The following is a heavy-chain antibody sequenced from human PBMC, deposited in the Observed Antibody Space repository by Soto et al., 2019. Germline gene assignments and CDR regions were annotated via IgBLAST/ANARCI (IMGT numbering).Heavy chain of an antibody. CDR1: GDSITGDNW. Sequence: QVQLQESGPGLVQPSGTLSLTCAVSGDSITGDNWWSWVRQPPGKGLEWIGEIHHSGATNYNPSLKSRVTISVDKSKNQFSLKLNSVTAADTAMFYCATQGLYRMGVWGRGTTVTVSS. V-gene: IGHV4-4*02. CDR2: IHHSGAT. J-gene: IGHJ6*02. CDR3: ATQGLYRMGV.